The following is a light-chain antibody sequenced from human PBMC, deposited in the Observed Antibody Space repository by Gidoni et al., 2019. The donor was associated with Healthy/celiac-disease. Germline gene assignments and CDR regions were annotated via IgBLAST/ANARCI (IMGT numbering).Light chain of an antibody. Sequence: DIQMTQSPSSLSASVGDRVTITCRASQSISSYLNWYQQKPGKAPKLLIYAASSLQSGVPSRFSGSGSGTDFTLTISSLQPEDFATYYCQQSYSTFLTFXQXTKVXIK. V-gene: IGKV1-39*01. CDR1: QSISSY. CDR2: AAS. CDR3: QQSYSTFLT. J-gene: IGKJ1*01.